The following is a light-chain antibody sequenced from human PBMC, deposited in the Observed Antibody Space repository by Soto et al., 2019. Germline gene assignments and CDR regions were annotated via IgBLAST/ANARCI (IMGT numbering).Light chain of an antibody. CDR1: SSDVGGYNY. CDR3: SSYTSSSTYV. J-gene: IGLJ1*01. CDR2: DVS. V-gene: IGLV2-14*01. Sequence: QSVLAQPASVSASPGQSITISCTGTSSDVGGYNYVSWYQQHPGKAPKVMIYDVSNRPSGVSNRFSGSKSGNTAFLIIFGLQAEDEADYYCSSYTSSSTYVFGIGTKVTVL.